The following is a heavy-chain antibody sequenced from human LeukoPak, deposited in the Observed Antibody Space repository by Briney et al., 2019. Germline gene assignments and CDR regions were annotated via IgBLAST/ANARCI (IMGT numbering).Heavy chain of an antibody. V-gene: IGHV4-4*07. CDR3: AREGGYCNSGYCHISLDY. D-gene: IGHD2-2*03. CDR1: GGSLSPYY. Sequence: SETLSLTCTISGGSLSPYYWNWIRQPAGKGLEWIGRIYSSGTTNYNPSLRSRVSMSVDTSKNQFSLKLSSVIAADTAVYYCAREGGYCNSGYCHISLDYWGQGALLTVSS. J-gene: IGHJ4*02. CDR2: IYSSGTT.